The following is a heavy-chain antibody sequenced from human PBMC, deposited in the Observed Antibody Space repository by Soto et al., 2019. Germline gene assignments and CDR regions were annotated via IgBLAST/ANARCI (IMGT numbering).Heavy chain of an antibody. D-gene: IGHD3-9*01. CDR3: SRDDSDWFFN. CDR2: INPSGGST. Sequence: GASVKVSCKASGYTFSTYYMHWVRQAPGQGYEWMGIINPSGGSTTYAQKFQGRVTMTRDTSTTTVYMELSSLKSEDTAVYYCSRDDSDWFFNWGRGTLVTVSS. CDR1: GYTFSTYY. J-gene: IGHJ4*02. V-gene: IGHV1-46*03.